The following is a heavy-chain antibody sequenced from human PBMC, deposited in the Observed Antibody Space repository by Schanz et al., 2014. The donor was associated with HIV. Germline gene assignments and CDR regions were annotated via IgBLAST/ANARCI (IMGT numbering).Heavy chain of an antibody. Sequence: QVQLVESGGGVVQPGRSLRLSCAGSGFIFRDYALHWVRQAPGKGLEWVAVISYDRSHKYYADSVKGRFTISRDISKNTLYLQMNSRRAEDTAVYYCAKEEQKLGGVGGYHFDYWGQGTLVTVSS. CDR3: AKEEQKLGGVGGYHFDY. J-gene: IGHJ4*02. CDR2: ISYDRSHK. CDR1: GFIFRDYA. D-gene: IGHD6-13*01. V-gene: IGHV3-30*04.